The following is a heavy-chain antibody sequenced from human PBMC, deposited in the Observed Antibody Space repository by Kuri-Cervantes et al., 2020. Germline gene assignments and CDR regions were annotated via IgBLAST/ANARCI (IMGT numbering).Heavy chain of an antibody. J-gene: IGHJ6*01. CDR1: GGSISSGSYY. V-gene: IGHV4-61*02. Sequence: SETLSLTCTVSGGSISSGSYYWSWIRQPAGKGLEWIGRIYTSGSTNYNPSLKSRATISVDTSKNQFSLQLNSVTPEDTAVYYCARDVGRITMIVVEYGMDVWGQGTTVTGAS. CDR2: IYTSGST. CDR3: ARDVGRITMIVVEYGMDV. D-gene: IGHD3-22*01.